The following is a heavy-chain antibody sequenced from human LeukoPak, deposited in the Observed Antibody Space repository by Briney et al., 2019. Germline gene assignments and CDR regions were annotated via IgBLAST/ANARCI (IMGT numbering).Heavy chain of an antibody. V-gene: IGHV4-59*01. D-gene: IGHD5-24*01. CDR3: AGGYKYAYYNYYYMDV. CDR2: ISYSGST. J-gene: IGHJ6*03. CDR1: GGSISSYY. Sequence: PETLSLTCTVSGGSISSYYWSWIRQPPGEGLEWIAYISYSGSTNYNPSLKSRVTISVDTSKNQFSLKLSSVTAADTAVYYCAGGYKYAYYNYYYMDVWGKGTTVTVSS.